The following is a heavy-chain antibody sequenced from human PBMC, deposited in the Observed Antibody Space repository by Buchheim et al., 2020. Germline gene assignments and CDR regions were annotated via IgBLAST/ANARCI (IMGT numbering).Heavy chain of an antibody. CDR1: GFTFSNAW. D-gene: IGHD3-10*01. J-gene: IGHJ6*02. Sequence: EVQLVESGGGLVKPGGSLRLSCAASGFTFSNAWMSWVRQAPGKGLEWVGRIKSKTDGGTTDYAAPVKGRFTISRDDSKNTVYLQMNSLKTEDAAVYYCTTGLPLWFGEGYYGMDVWGQGTT. CDR2: IKSKTDGGTT. V-gene: IGHV3-15*01. CDR3: TTGLPLWFGEGYYGMDV.